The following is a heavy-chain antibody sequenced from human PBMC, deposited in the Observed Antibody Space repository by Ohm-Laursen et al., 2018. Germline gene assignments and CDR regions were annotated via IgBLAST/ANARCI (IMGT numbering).Heavy chain of an antibody. D-gene: IGHD3-3*01. V-gene: IGHV3-21*01. CDR3: ARVHDFWSGYYPFDI. J-gene: IGHJ3*02. CDR2: ISSSSSYI. Sequence: SLRLSCTASGFTFSTYSMNWVRQAPGKGLEWVSSISSSSSYIYYADSVKGRFTISRDNAKNSLYLQMNSLRAEDTAVYYCARVHDFWSGYYPFDIWGQGTMVTVSS. CDR1: GFTFSTYS.